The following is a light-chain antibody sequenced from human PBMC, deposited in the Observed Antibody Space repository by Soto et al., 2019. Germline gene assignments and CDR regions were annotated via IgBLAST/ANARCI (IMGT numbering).Light chain of an antibody. Sequence: DIQMTQSPSTLSASVGDRVTITCRASQSVRNWLAWYQQKPGKAPKLLIFEASSLEVGVPSRFSGSGSGTEFTLTISSLQADDFATYYCQQYHRLMYTFGQGTKLEIK. CDR3: QQYHRLMYT. CDR2: EAS. J-gene: IGKJ2*01. V-gene: IGKV1-5*01. CDR1: QSVRNW.